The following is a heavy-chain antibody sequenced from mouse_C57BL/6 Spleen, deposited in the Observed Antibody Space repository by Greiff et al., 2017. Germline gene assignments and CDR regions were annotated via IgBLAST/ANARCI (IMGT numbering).Heavy chain of an antibody. D-gene: IGHD1-1*01. V-gene: IGHV1-55*01. Sequence: VQLQQPGAELVKPGASVKMSCKASGYTFTSYWITWVKQRPGQGLEWIGDIYPGSGSTNYNEKFKSKATLTVDTSSSTAYMQLSSLTSEDSAVYYCARELRSSYYFDYWGQGTTRTVSS. CDR1: GYTFTSYW. CDR2: IYPGSGST. CDR3: ARELRSSYYFDY. J-gene: IGHJ2*01.